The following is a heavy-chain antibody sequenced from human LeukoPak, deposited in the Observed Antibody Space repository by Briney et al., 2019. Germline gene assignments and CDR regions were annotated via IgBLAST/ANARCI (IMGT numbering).Heavy chain of an antibody. D-gene: IGHD4-23*01. Sequence: PGGSLRLSCAASGFTFSTYWMSWVRQAPGKGLEWVANIKEDGSQKYYVDSVKGRFTISRDNAKNSLCLQMNSLRAEDTAVYYCARVGYTGNSKDYWGQGTLVTVSS. CDR1: GFTFSTYW. CDR3: ARVGYTGNSKDY. J-gene: IGHJ4*02. V-gene: IGHV3-7*04. CDR2: IKEDGSQK.